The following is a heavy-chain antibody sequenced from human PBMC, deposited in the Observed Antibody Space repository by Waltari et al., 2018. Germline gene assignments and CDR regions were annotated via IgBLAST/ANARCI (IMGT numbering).Heavy chain of an antibody. CDR3: AQIRVDIELRPAFDI. Sequence: QITLKESGPTLVKPTQTLTLTCTFSGFSLSTSGVGVGWIRQPPGKALEWLALIYWNDDKRYSPSLKSRLTITKDTSKNQVVLKMTNMDPVETAKYYCAQIRVDIELRPAFDIWGQGTMVTVSS. J-gene: IGHJ3*02. D-gene: IGHD5-12*01. CDR2: IYWNDDK. CDR1: GFSLSTSGVG. V-gene: IGHV2-5*01.